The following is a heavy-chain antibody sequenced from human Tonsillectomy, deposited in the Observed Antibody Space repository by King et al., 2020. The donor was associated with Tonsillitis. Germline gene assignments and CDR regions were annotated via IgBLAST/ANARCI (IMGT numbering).Heavy chain of an antibody. CDR2: IYYSGST. CDR3: ASTLVVPAAKGFQD. Sequence: QLQESGPGLVKPSETLSLTCTVSGGSISSSSYYWGWIRQPPGKGLEWIGSIYYSGSTYYNPSPKSRVTISVDTSTNQFSLKLSSVTAADTAVDYCASTLVVPAAKGFQDWGQGTLVTVSS. CDR1: GGSISSSSYY. D-gene: IGHD2-2*01. J-gene: IGHJ1*01. V-gene: IGHV4-39*01.